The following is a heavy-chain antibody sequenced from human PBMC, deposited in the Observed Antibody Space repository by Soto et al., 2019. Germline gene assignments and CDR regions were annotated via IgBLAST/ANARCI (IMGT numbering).Heavy chain of an antibody. Sequence: LRLSCAASGFTFSSYSMNWVRQAPGKGLEWVSSISSSSSYIYYADSVKGRFTISRDNAKNSLYLQMNSLRAEDTAVYYCARYDSSGYPGDFQHWGQGTLVTVSS. V-gene: IGHV3-21*01. CDR1: GFTFSSYS. D-gene: IGHD3-22*01. CDR3: ARYDSSGYPGDFQH. CDR2: ISSSSSYI. J-gene: IGHJ1*01.